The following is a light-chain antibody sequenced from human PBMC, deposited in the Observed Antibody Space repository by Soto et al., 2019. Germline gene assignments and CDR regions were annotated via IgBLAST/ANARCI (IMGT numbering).Light chain of an antibody. CDR2: GAS. J-gene: IGKJ1*01. V-gene: IGKV3-15*01. Sequence: EMVVTQSPATLSVSPGERATLSCRASQSVSSNLAWYQQKPGQAPRLLIYGASTRATGIPARFSGSGSGTEFTLTISSLQSEDFAVYYCQQYNNWPPWTFGQGTKVDIK. CDR1: QSVSSN. CDR3: QQYNNWPPWT.